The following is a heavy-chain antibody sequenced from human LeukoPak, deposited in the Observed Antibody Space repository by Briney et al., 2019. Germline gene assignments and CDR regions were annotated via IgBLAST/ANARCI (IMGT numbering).Heavy chain of an antibody. Sequence: GGSLRLSCAASGFTFSDYYMSWIRQAPGKGLKWVSYISSSGGTIYNADSVKGRFTISRDNAKNSLYLQMNSRRAEDTAVYYCARGSRASYCGGDWYGAFDIWGQGAKVSVSS. J-gene: IGHJ3*02. D-gene: IGHD2-21*02. V-gene: IGHV3-11*01. CDR3: ARGSRASYCGGDWYGAFDI. CDR2: ISSSGGTI. CDR1: GFTFSDYY.